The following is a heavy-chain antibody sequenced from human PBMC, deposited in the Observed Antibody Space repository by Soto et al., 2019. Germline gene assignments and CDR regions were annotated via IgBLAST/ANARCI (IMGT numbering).Heavy chain of an antibody. CDR3: AHSACSGSYCSSRWYFGL. D-gene: IGHD2-15*01. Sequence: QITLKESGPTLVKPTQTLTLTCTFSGFSLTTGGVAVGWIRQPPGKALEWLALIYWDDDKRFSPSLKSRLSITNATSKNQVVLTMTNMHPVDTATYYCAHSACSGSYCSSRWYFGLWGRGTLVTVSS. CDR2: IYWDDDK. J-gene: IGHJ2*01. CDR1: GFSLTTGGVA. V-gene: IGHV2-5*02.